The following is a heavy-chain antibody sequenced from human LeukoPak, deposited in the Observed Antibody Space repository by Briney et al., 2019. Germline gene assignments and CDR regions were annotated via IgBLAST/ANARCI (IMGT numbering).Heavy chain of an antibody. CDR2: ISSISTYI. V-gene: IGHV3-21*01. CDR3: ARFETSTVRGDEY. J-gene: IGHJ4*02. D-gene: IGHD3-10*02. CDR1: GFIFSSYS. Sequence: GGSLRLSCVASGFIFSSYSMNWVRQAPGKGLEWVSSISSISTYILYADSVKGRFTISRDNAKNSLYLQMDSLGAEDTAVYYCARFETSTVRGDEYWGQGTLVAVSS.